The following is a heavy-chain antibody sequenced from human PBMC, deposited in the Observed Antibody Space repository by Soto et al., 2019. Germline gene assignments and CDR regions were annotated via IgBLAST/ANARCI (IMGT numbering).Heavy chain of an antibody. CDR2: IDLTGTMT. Sequence: AGGSLRLSCAASGFTFSSYSMSWVRQAPGKGLEWVAFIDLTGTMTDYRESVKGRFTLSKDKSMKTVYLQMNNLRVEDAAIYYCTKDRVPDGIYSFDYWGRGALVTVSS. J-gene: IGHJ4*02. D-gene: IGHD2-21*01. V-gene: IGHV3-23*05. CDR3: TKDRVPDGIYSFDY. CDR1: GFTFSSYS.